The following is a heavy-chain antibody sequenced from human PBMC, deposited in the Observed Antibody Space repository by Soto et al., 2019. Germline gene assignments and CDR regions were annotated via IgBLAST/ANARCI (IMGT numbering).Heavy chain of an antibody. D-gene: IGHD6-19*01. CDR3: AKDQGYSSGWYDY. V-gene: IGHV3-23*01. CDR1: GFTFSSYA. J-gene: IGHJ4*02. CDR2: ISGSGGST. Sequence: PGGSLRLSCAASGFTFSSYAMSWVRQAPGKGLVWVSAISGSGGSTYYADSVKGRFTISRDNSKNTLYLQMNSLRAEDTAVYYCAKDQGYSSGWYDYWGQGTLVTVSS.